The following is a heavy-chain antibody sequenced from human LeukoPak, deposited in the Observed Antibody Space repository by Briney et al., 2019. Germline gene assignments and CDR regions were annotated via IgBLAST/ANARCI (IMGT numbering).Heavy chain of an antibody. Sequence: SETLSLTCTVSGGSISSYYWSWIRQPPGKGLEWIGYIYYSGSTNYNPSLKSRVTISVDTSKNQFSLKLSSVTAADTAVYYCARDHPALYYDYVWGSYRSHFDYWGQGTLVTVSS. J-gene: IGHJ4*02. CDR3: ARDHPALYYDYVWGSYRSHFDY. CDR2: IYYSGST. CDR1: GGSISSYY. V-gene: IGHV4-59*12. D-gene: IGHD3-16*02.